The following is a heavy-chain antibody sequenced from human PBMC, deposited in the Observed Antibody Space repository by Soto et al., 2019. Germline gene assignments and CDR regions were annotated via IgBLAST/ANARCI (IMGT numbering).Heavy chain of an antibody. CDR2: IKSKTDGGTT. Sequence: PGGSLRLSCAASGFTFSNAWMNWVRQAPGKGLEWVGRIKSKTDGGTTDYAAPVKGRFTISRDDSKNTLYLQMNSLKTEDTAVYYCTTGKVATITVDAFDIWGQGTMVTVS. V-gene: IGHV3-15*07. D-gene: IGHD5-12*01. CDR3: TTGKVATITVDAFDI. J-gene: IGHJ3*02. CDR1: GFTFSNAW.